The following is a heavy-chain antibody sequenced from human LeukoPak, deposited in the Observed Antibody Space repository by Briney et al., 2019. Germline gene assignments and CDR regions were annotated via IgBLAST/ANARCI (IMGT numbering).Heavy chain of an antibody. V-gene: IGHV4-34*08. D-gene: IGHD6-19*01. J-gene: IGHJ4*02. CDR1: GFTFSSYG. CDR3: AGSIAVAGTQTTTPTYYFDY. CDR2: INHSGST. Sequence: PGGSLRLSCAASGFTFSSYGMHWIRQPPGKGLEWIGEINHSGSTNYNPSLKSRVTISVDTSKNQFSLKLSSVTAADTAVYYCAGSIAVAGTQTTTPTYYFDYWGQGTLVTVSS.